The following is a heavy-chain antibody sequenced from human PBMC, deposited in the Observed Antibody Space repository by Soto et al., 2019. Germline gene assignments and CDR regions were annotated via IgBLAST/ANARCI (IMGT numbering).Heavy chain of an antibody. CDR3: AKDSPYSSGWTFDY. V-gene: IGHV3-30*18. Sequence: QVQLVESGGGVVQPGRSLRLSCAASGFTFSSYGMHWVRQAPDKGLEWVAVISYDGSNKYYADSVKGRFTISRDNSKNTLYLQMNSLRAEDTAVYYCAKDSPYSSGWTFDYWGQGTLVTVSS. D-gene: IGHD6-19*01. J-gene: IGHJ4*02. CDR2: ISYDGSNK. CDR1: GFTFSSYG.